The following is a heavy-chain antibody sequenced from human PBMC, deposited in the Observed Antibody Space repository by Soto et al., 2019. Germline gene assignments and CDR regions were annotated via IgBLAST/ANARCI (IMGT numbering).Heavy chain of an antibody. CDR1: GGTFSSYA. CDR2: IIPIFGTA. V-gene: IGHV1-69*13. CDR3: ARGYYYGSGGAPEFDY. Sequence: GASVKVSCKASGGTFSSYAISWVRQAPGQGLEWMGGIIPIFGTANYAQKFQGRVTITADESTSTAYMELSSLRSEDTAVYYCARGYYYGSGGAPEFDYWGQGTLVTAPQ. D-gene: IGHD3-10*01. J-gene: IGHJ4*02.